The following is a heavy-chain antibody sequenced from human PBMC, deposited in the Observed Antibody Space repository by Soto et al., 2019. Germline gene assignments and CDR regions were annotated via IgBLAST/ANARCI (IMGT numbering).Heavy chain of an antibody. CDR2: IRSKANSYAT. CDR3: TRLSYYYGSGKGERKYNWFDP. J-gene: IGHJ5*02. CDR1: GFTFSGSA. D-gene: IGHD3-10*01. V-gene: IGHV3-73*01. Sequence: GGSLRLSCAASGFTFSGSAMHWVRQASGKGLEWVGRIRSKANSYATAYAASVKGRFTISRDDSKNTAYLQMNSLKTEDTAVYYCTRLSYYYGSGKGERKYNWFDPWGQGTLVTVSS.